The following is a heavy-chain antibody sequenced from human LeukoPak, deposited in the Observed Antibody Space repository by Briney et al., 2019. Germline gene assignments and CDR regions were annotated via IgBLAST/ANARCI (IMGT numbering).Heavy chain of an antibody. CDR3: ARGADFWSGPSGAFDI. J-gene: IGHJ3*02. CDR2: IKQDGSEK. D-gene: IGHD3-3*01. V-gene: IGHV3-7*01. Sequence: GGSLRLSCAAFGFTFSSYWMSWVRQAPGKGLEWVANIKQDGSEKYYVDSVKGRFTISRDNAKNSLYLRMNSLRAEDTAVYYCARGADFWSGPSGAFDIWGQGTMVTVSS. CDR1: GFTFSSYW.